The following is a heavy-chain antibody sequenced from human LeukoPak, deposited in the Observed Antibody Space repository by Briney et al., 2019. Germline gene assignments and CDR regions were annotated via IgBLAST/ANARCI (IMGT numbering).Heavy chain of an antibody. D-gene: IGHD4-17*01. CDR1: GFTFSSYG. V-gene: IGHV3-33*01. CDR3: ARDPYGDYDLAFDY. J-gene: IGHJ4*02. Sequence: GGSLRLSCAASGFTFSSYGMHWVRQAPGKGLEWVAVIWYDGSNKYYADSVKGRFTISRDNSKNTLYLQMNSLRAEDTAVYYCARDPYGDYDLAFDYWGRGTLVTVSS. CDR2: IWYDGSNK.